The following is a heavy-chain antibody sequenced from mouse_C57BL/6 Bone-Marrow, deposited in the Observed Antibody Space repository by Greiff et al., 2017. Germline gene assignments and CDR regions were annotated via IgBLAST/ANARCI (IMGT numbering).Heavy chain of an antibody. V-gene: IGHV5-17*01. J-gene: IGHJ2*01. CDR1: GFTFSDYG. D-gene: IGHD1-1*01. CDR2: ISSGSSTI. Sequence: EVKLEESGGGLVKPGGSLKLSCAASGFTFSDYGMHWVRQAPEKGLEWVAYISSGSSTIYYADTVKGRFTISRDNAKNTLFLQMTSLRSEDTAMYYCARHYVDPFDYWGQGTTLTVSS. CDR3: ARHYVDPFDY.